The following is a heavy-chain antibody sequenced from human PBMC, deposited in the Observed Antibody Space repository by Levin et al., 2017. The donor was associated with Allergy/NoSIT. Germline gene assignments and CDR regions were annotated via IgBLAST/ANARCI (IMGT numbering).Heavy chain of an antibody. V-gene: IGHV1-2*02. CDR1: GYTFTGYY. J-gene: IGHJ5*02. D-gene: IGHD6-19*01. CDR2: INPNSGGT. CDR3: ARAWGSVAGIYWFDP. Sequence: GESLKISCKASGYTFTGYYMHWVRQAPGQGLEWMGWINPNSGGTNYAQKFQGRVTMTRDTSISTAYMELSRLRSDDTAVYYCARAWGSVAGIYWFDPWGQGTLVTVSS.